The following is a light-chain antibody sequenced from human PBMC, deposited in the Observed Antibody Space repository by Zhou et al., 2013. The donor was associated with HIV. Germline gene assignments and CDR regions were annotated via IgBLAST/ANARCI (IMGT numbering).Light chain of an antibody. Sequence: DIQLTQSPSFLSASVGDRVTITCRASQGISSYLAWYQQKPGKAPKLLIYKASNLESGVPSRFSGSGSGTEFTLTISSLQPDDFATYYCQQYKSSPIFGGGTKVEIK. CDR2: KAS. J-gene: IGKJ4*01. CDR1: QGISSY. V-gene: IGKV1-9*01. CDR3: QQYKSSPI.